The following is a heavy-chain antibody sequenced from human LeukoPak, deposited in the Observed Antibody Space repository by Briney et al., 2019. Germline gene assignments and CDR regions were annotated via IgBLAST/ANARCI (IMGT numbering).Heavy chain of an antibody. D-gene: IGHD6-13*01. V-gene: IGHV1-2*02. CDR1: GYSFTGYY. CDR3: AREAAAAGRNFDY. J-gene: IGHJ4*02. CDR2: INPNSGGT. Sequence: ASVKVSCKASGYSFTGYYMHWVRQAPGQGLEWMGWINPNSGGTNYAQKFQGRVTMTRDTSISTAYMELSRLRSDDTAVYYCAREAAAAGRNFDYWGQGTLVTVSS.